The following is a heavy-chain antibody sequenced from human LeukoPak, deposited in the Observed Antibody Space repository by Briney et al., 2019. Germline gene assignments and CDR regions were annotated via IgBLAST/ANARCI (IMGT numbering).Heavy chain of an antibody. D-gene: IGHD1-1*01. Sequence: GGSLRLSCAASGFTISSNYVSWVRQAPGKGLEWVSVIYSGGSTYYADSVKGRFTISRDNSKNTLYLQTNSLRAEDTALYYCAKDMDDSGYTLYYFDYWGQGTLVTVSS. CDR2: IYSGGST. J-gene: IGHJ4*02. V-gene: IGHV3-53*05. CDR3: AKDMDDSGYTLYYFDY. CDR1: GFTISSNY.